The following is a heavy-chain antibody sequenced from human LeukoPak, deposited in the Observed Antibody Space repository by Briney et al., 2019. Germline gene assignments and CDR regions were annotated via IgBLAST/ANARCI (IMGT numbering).Heavy chain of an antibody. V-gene: IGHV4-39*02. CDR1: GGSISSSSYY. CDR2: IYYSGST. D-gene: IGHD4-23*01. Sequence: SETLSLTCTVSGGSISSSSYYWGWIRQPPGKGLEWIGSIYYSGSTYYNPSLKSRVTISVDTSKNQSSLKLSSVTAADTAVYYCAREGHCGGIGGVDYWGQGTLVTVSS. CDR3: AREGHCGGIGGVDY. J-gene: IGHJ4*02.